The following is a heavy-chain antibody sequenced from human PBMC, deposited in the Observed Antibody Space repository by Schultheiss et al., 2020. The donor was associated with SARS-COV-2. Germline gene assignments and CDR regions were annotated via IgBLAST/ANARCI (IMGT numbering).Heavy chain of an antibody. Sequence: SETLSLTCTVSGGSISSGGYYWSWIRQHPGKGLEWIGYIYYSGSTYYNPSLKSRVTISVDTSKNQFSLKLSSVTAADTAVYYCASHAYDFWSGYAYRFVFQHWGQGTLVTVSS. J-gene: IGHJ1*01. CDR3: ASHAYDFWSGYAYRFVFQH. V-gene: IGHV4-31*03. D-gene: IGHD3-3*01. CDR2: IYYSGST. CDR1: GGSISSGGYY.